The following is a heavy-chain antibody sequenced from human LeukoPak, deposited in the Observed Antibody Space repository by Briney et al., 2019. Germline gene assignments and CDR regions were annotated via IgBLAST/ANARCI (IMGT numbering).Heavy chain of an antibody. D-gene: IGHD1-26*01. V-gene: IGHV4-59*01. CDR1: GGSISSYY. Sequence: SETPSLTCTVSGGSISSYYWSWIRQPPGKGLEWIGYIYYSGSTNYNPSLKSRVTISVDTSKNQFSLKLSSVTAADTAVYYCARVAFGSYYVFFDYWGQGTLVTVSS. CDR2: IYYSGST. CDR3: ARVAFGSYYVFFDY. J-gene: IGHJ4*02.